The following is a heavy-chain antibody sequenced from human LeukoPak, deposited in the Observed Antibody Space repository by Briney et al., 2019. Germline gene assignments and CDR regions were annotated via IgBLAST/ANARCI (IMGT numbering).Heavy chain of an antibody. CDR3: AKEVARGYYGMDV. CDR2: IYSGGST. D-gene: IGHD2-15*01. J-gene: IGHJ6*02. CDR1: GFTVSSNY. V-gene: IGHV3-53*05. Sequence: GGSLRLSCAASGFTVSSNYMSWVRQAPGKGLEWVSVIYSGGSTYYADSVKGRSTISRDNSKNTLYLQMNSLRAEDTAVYYCAKEVARGYYGMDVWGQGTTVTVSS.